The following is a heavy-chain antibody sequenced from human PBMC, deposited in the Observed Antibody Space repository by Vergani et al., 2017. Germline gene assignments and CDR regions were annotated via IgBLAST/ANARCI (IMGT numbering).Heavy chain of an antibody. V-gene: IGHV1-69-2*01. CDR2: VDPEDGET. CDR1: GGTFTDYY. J-gene: IGHJ6*02. Sequence: VQLVQSGAEVKKPGSSVKVSCKASGGTFTDYYMHWVQQAPGKGLEWMGLVDPEDGETIYAEKFQGRVTITADTSTDTAYMELSSLRSEDTAVYYCATDWASGSSWYGTPRGYYYYGMDVWGQGTTVTVSS. CDR3: ATDWASGSSWYGTPRGYYYYGMDV. D-gene: IGHD6-13*01.